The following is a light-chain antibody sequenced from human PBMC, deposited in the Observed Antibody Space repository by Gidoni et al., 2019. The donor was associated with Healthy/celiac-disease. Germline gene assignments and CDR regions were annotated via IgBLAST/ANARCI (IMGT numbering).Light chain of an antibody. CDR2: GAS. Sequence: SQSVSSSYLAWYQQKPGQAPRLLIYGASSRATGIPDRFSGSGSGTDFTLTISRLEPEDFAVYYCQQYGSSRTFGQGTKVEIK. J-gene: IGKJ1*01. CDR1: QSVSSSY. V-gene: IGKV3-20*01. CDR3: QQYGSSRT.